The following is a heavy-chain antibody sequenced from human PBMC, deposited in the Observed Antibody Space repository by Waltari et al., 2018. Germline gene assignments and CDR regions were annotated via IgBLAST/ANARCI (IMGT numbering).Heavy chain of an antibody. CDR1: GDSISSNYW. J-gene: IGHJ4*02. CDR2: VHHSGRT. Sequence: QVQLQASGPGLVKPSGTLSLTCAVSGDSISSNYWRGWVRQSPGKGLEWIGQVHHSGRTHYNPSLQSRVTISVDKSKNQFSLNLNSVTAADTAVYYCAGDRAIGLFFDYWGQGTLVTVSS. V-gene: IGHV4-4*02. D-gene: IGHD2-2*01. CDR3: AGDRAIGLFFDY.